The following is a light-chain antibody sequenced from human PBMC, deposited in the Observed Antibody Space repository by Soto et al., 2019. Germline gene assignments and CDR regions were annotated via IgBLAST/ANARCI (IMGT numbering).Light chain of an antibody. CDR1: QSVSTN. Sequence: EIVMTQSPATLSVSPGERATLSCRASQSVSTNLAWYQQKPGQVPSLLIYGASTRASGILARFSGSGSGTEFTLTIGSLQSEDFAVYYCQHYSSSPSFGQGTRLEIK. V-gene: IGKV3-15*01. J-gene: IGKJ5*01. CDR2: GAS. CDR3: QHYSSSPS.